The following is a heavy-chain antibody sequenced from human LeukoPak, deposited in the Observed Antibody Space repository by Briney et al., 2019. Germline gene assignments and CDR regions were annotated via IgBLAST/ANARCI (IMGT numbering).Heavy chain of an antibody. V-gene: IGHV3-21*01. J-gene: IGHJ3*02. Sequence: PGGSLRLSCAASGFTFSSYSMNWVRQAPGKGLEWVSSISSSSSYIYYADSVKGRFTISRGNAKNSLYLQMNSLRAEDTAVYYCARGIAVAGSSRRAFDIWGQGTMVTASS. CDR2: ISSSSSYI. CDR3: ARGIAVAGSSRRAFDI. CDR1: GFTFSSYS. D-gene: IGHD6-19*01.